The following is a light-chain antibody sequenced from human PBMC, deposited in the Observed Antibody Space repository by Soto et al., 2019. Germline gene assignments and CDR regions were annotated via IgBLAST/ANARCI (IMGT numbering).Light chain of an antibody. CDR1: SSNIGAGYD. J-gene: IGLJ1*01. Sequence: QSVFTQPPSLSGAPGQRVTISCTGSSSNIGAGYDVHWYQQLPGTAPKVLIYGNSNRPSGAPDRFSGSKSGTSASLAITGLQAEDEAEYDCQSYESSLSGYVFGTGTKVTVL. V-gene: IGLV1-40*01. CDR2: GNS. CDR3: QSYESSLSGYV.